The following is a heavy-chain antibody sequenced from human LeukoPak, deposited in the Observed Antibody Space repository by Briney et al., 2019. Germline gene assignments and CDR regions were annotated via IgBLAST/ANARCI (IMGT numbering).Heavy chain of an antibody. V-gene: IGHV3-23*01. CDR3: AWKDTTMVYFDY. CDR2: ISGSGGST. D-gene: IGHD5-18*01. J-gene: IGHJ4*02. CDR1: GFTFSDYA. Sequence: GGSLRLSCVVSGFTFSDYAMGWVRQAPGKGLEWVSGISGSGGSTYYADSVKGRFTISRDNSENTLYLEMDSLRAEDTAIYYCAWKDTTMVYFDYWGQGTLVTVSS.